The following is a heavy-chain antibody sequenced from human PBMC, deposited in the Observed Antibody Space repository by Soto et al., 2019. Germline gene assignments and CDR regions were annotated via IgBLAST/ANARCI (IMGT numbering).Heavy chain of an antibody. CDR1: GFTFDDYA. CDR3: AKDIESGWYGNWFDP. CDR2: ISWNSGSI. V-gene: IGHV3-9*01. D-gene: IGHD6-19*01. J-gene: IGHJ5*02. Sequence: GGSLRLSCAASGFTFDDYAMHWVRQAPGKGLEWVSGISWNSGSIGYADSVKGRFTISRDNAKNSLYLQMNSLRAEDTALYYCAKDIESGWYGNWFDPWGQGTLVTVSS.